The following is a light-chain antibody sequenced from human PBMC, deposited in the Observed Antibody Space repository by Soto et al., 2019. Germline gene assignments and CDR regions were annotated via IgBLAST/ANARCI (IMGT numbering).Light chain of an antibody. CDR1: QSVSSSY. J-gene: IGKJ1*01. Sequence: EIVLTQSPGTLSLSPGERATLSCRASQSVSSSYLAWYQQKPGQAPRLLIYGASSRATGIPDRFSGSGSGTDFTLTISRLEPEYFAMYYCQQYGSSPWTFGQGTKVEIK. CDR3: QQYGSSPWT. CDR2: GAS. V-gene: IGKV3-20*01.